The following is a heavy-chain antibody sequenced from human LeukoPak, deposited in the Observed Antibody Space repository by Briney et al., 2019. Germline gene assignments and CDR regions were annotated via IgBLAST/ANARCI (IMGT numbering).Heavy chain of an antibody. CDR1: GFTFSSYA. J-gene: IGHJ4*02. CDR3: TKGGHGDY. CDR2: LSGDGSDT. V-gene: IGHV3-23*01. D-gene: IGHD2-21*02. Sequence: GGSLRLSCAASGFTFSSYAMSWVRQAPGKGLEWVSTLSGDGSDTYYADSVKGRFTISRDTSKNTLFLQMNSLRADDTAIYYCTKGGHGDYWGQGTMVTVSS.